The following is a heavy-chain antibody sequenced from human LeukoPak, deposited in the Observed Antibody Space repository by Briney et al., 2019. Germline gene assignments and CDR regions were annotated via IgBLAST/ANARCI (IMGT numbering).Heavy chain of an antibody. V-gene: IGHV4-4*07. D-gene: IGHD2-15*01. J-gene: IGHJ4*02. CDR1: GGSINGYF. Sequence: SETLSLTCTVSGGSINGYFWSWMRQPAGKGLEWIGRILTNGNTDYNPSLNSRVTMSMDTSRNQFSLKLRSVSAADTAVYYCARSARVEPGTGYYFDSWGRGTLVTVSS. CDR2: ILTNGNT. CDR3: ARSARVEPGTGYYFDS.